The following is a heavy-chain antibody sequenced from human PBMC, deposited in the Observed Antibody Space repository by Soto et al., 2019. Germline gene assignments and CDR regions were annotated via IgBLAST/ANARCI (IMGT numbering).Heavy chain of an antibody. CDR1: GFTFSSYA. CDR3: AKVIVIFGVVILPFRDAFDI. J-gene: IGHJ3*02. CDR2: ISGSGGST. V-gene: IGHV3-23*01. Sequence: EVQLLESGGGLVQPGGSLRLSCAASGFTFSSYAMSWVRQAPGKGLEWVSAISGSGGSTYYADSVKGRFTITRDNSKNRLFLQMSSLGAEDTAVYYCAKVIVIFGVVILPFRDAFDIWGQGTMVTVSS. D-gene: IGHD3-3*01.